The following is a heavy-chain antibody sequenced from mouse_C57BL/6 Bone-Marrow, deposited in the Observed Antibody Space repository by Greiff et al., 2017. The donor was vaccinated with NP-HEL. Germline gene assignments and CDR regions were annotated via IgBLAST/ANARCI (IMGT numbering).Heavy chain of an antibody. D-gene: IGHD3-2*02. Sequence: EVQVVESGGDLVKPGGSLKLSCAASGFTFSSYGMSWVRQTPDKRLEWVATISSGGSYTYYPDSVKGRFTISRDNAQNHLYMQMSSLKSEDTARYYCARHCRLLRPCYAMDYWGQGTSVTVSS. CDR3: ARHCRLLRPCYAMDY. CDR1: GFTFSSYG. CDR2: ISSGGSYT. J-gene: IGHJ4*01. V-gene: IGHV5-6*01.